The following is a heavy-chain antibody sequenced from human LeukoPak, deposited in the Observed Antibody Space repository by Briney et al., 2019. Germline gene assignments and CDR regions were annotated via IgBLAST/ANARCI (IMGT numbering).Heavy chain of an antibody. CDR3: ARWSLHSSGWYFDY. CDR2: ISYSGST. Sequence: NPSETLSLTCIVSGGSISSYYWSWIRQPPGKGLEWIGYISYSGSTNYNPSLKSRVTISVDTSKNQFSLNLTSATAADTAMYYCARWSLHSSGWYFDYWGQGTLVTVTS. CDR1: GGSISSYY. D-gene: IGHD6-19*01. J-gene: IGHJ4*02. V-gene: IGHV4-59*01.